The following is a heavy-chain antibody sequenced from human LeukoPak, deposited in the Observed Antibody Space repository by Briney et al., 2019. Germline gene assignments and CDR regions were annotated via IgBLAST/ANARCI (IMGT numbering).Heavy chain of an antibody. J-gene: IGHJ5*02. CDR1: GGTFSSYA. CDR3: ASGVLRSSIGLGLMFDP. V-gene: IGHV1-69*05. CDR2: IIPIFGTA. Sequence: EASVKVSCKASGGTFSSYAISWVRQAPGQGLEWMGRIIPIFGTANYAQKFQGRVTITTDESTSTAYMELSSLRSEETAVYYCASGVLRSSIGLGLMFDPWGQGTLVTVSS. D-gene: IGHD6-13*01.